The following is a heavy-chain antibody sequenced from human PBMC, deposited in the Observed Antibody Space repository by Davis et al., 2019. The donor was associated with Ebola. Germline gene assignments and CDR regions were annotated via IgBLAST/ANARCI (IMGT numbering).Heavy chain of an antibody. V-gene: IGHV1-46*01. J-gene: IGHJ4*02. CDR2: INPSGGST. CDR3: ATDRAYDILKY. CDR1: GYTFTTYG. Sequence: ASVKVSCKASGYTFTTYGINWVRQAPGQGLEWMGIINPSGGSTSYAQKFQGRVTMTEDTSTDTAYMELSSLRSEDTAVYYCATDRAYDILKYWGQGTLVTVSS. D-gene: IGHD3-9*01.